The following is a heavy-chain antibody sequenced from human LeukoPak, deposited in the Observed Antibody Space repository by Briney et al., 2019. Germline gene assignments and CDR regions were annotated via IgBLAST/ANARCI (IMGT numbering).Heavy chain of an antibody. J-gene: IGHJ4*02. CDR3: ARAAGGRQEDY. CDR1: GGSLSGYY. CDR2: INHSGST. Sequence: PSETLSLTCAVYGGSLSGYYWSWIRQPPGKGLEWIGEINHSGSTNYNPSLKSRVTISVDTSKNQFSLKLSSVTAADTAVYYCARAAGGRQEDYWGQGTLVTVSS. D-gene: IGHD3-10*01. V-gene: IGHV4-34*01.